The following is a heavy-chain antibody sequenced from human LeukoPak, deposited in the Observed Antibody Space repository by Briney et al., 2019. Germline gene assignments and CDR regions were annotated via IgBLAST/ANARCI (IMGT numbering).Heavy chain of an antibody. Sequence: GGSLRLSCATSGFTFSNYGMHWVRQAPGKGLEWVAFIRFDGSTKYYADSVKGRFTISRDNSKNTFYLQMNSLRGGDTAVYYCARDNWGFDYWGQGTLVTVSS. V-gene: IGHV3-30*02. CDR1: GFTFSNYG. CDR3: ARDNWGFDY. CDR2: IRFDGSTK. J-gene: IGHJ4*02. D-gene: IGHD7-27*01.